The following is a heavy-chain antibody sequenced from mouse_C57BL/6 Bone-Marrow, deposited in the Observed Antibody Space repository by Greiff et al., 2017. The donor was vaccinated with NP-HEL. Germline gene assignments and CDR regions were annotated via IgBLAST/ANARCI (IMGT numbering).Heavy chain of an antibody. V-gene: IGHV14-4*01. CDR2: IDPENGDT. CDR1: GFNIKDDY. J-gene: IGHJ4*01. CDR3: TRTTYYGSSYDYAMDY. Sequence: EVQLQQSGAELVRPGASVKLSCTASGFNIKDDYMHWVKQRPEQGLEWIGWIDPENGDTEYASKFQGKATITADTSSNTAYLQLSSLTSEDTAVYYCTRTTYYGSSYDYAMDYWGQGTSVTVSS. D-gene: IGHD1-1*01.